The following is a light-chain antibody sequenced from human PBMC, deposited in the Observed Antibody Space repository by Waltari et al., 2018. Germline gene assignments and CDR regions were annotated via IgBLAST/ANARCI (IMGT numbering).Light chain of an antibody. CDR3: QSYDSSLSGSV. CDR1: SSNIGARDD. J-gene: IGLJ2*01. CDR2: GNS. V-gene: IGLV1-40*01. Sequence: QSGLTQPPSVSGAPGQRVTISCTGSSSNIGARDDVHSYQLLPGTTPKLLMYGNSPRPSGVPVRFSGSKPGTSASLAITGLQAEAEAGYYCQSYDSSLSGSVFGGGTKLTVL.